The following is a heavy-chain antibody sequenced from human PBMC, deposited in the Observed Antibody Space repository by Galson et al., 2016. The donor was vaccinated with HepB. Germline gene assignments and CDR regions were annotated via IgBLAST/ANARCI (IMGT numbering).Heavy chain of an antibody. Sequence: SLRLSCAASGFTFNTYDMHWVRQPPGMGLEWVRTFNQDARAQYYAASVKGRFTISRDNTKKSLYLQMDNLRAGDTAIYYCATHNEWYLNYWGQGALVTVSS. J-gene: IGHJ4*02. CDR2: FNQDARAQ. D-gene: IGHD2-8*01. CDR3: ATHNEWYLNY. CDR1: GFTFNTYD. V-gene: IGHV3-7*01.